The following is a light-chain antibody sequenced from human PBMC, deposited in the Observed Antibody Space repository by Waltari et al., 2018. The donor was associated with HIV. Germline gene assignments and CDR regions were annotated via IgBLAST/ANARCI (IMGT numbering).Light chain of an antibody. V-gene: IGLV2-14*01. CDR3: HSYTSGSAVNYV. J-gene: IGLJ1*01. CDR2: DVT. CDR1: NSDVGDYKY. Sequence: QSALTQPASVSGSPGQSITISCTEPNSDVGDYKYVSWYQQRPGEAPKLIISDVTNRPSGVSNRFSGAKSDNTAFLTISGLRPEDEADYYCHSYTSGSAVNYVFGTGTKVTVL.